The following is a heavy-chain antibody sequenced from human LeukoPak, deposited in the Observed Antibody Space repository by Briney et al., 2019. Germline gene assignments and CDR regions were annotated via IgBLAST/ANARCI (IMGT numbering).Heavy chain of an antibody. Sequence: GGSLRLSCAASGFTFSSYGMSWVRQAPGKGLEWVSAISGSGGSTYYADSVKGRFTISRDNSKNTLYLQMNSLRAEDTAVYYCARGVGYYDSSGYSDFDYWGQGTLVTVSS. CDR2: ISGSGGST. CDR3: ARGVGYYDSSGYSDFDY. D-gene: IGHD3-22*01. CDR1: GFTFSSYG. V-gene: IGHV3-23*01. J-gene: IGHJ4*02.